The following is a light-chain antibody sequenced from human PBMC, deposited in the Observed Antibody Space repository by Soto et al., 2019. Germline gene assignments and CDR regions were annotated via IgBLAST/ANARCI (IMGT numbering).Light chain of an antibody. CDR3: QQLFDSPIT. Sequence: DIQLTQSPSFLSPSIGESVTITCRASQVISTSLAWYQVKPGKAPKLLIYAASTLESGVPSRFSATVSGTEFCLTNTRLQAEDFATYYCQQLFDSPITFGQGTRLEIK. CDR1: QVISTS. V-gene: IGKV1-9*01. J-gene: IGKJ5*01. CDR2: AAS.